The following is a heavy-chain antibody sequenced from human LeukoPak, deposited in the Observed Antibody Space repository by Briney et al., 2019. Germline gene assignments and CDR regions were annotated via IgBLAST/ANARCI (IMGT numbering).Heavy chain of an antibody. CDR3: ARGGSGWPLDV. V-gene: IGHV3-21*01. J-gene: IGHJ6*04. CDR1: GFTFSGYN. Sequence: GGSLRLSCAASGFTFSGYNVNWVRQPPRKGLEWVSSISSSGDYMYYADSVKGRFIISRDNANNSLYLQLNSLRAEDTAVYYCARGGSGWPLDVWGKGTTVTVSS. CDR2: ISSSGDYM. D-gene: IGHD6-19*01.